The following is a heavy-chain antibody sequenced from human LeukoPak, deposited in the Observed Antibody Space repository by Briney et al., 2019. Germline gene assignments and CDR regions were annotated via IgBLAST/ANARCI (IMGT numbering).Heavy chain of an antibody. CDR3: AKDGSRGDYYFYFYMDV. CDR1: GFTFGNFG. Sequence: TGGSLRLSCEASGSGFTFGNFGMSWVRQAPGKGLEWVSGISGSGYYTYYAGSVKGRFTISRDNSKNTLYIEMDSLRAEDTAVYYCAKDGSRGDYYFYFYMDVWGKGTTVTVSS. CDR2: ISGSGYYT. V-gene: IGHV3-23*01. J-gene: IGHJ6*03. D-gene: IGHD3-16*01.